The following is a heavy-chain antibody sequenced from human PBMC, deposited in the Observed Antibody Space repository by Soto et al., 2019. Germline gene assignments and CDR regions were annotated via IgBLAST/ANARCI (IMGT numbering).Heavy chain of an antibody. Sequence: EVQLLESGGGLVQPGGSLRLSWVGSGFTFINYAMNWVRQAPGKGLELVSGISGGGDRTFDSDSVKGQFTISRDNSKTTVNLQMNSLRAVDTAVYYCLRKFFASTIRPYYWYFDLWGRGTPSTVPS. J-gene: IGHJ2*01. V-gene: IGHV3-23*01. D-gene: IGHD1-26*01. CDR1: GFTFINYA. CDR3: LRKFFASTIRPYYWYFDL. CDR2: ISGGGDRT.